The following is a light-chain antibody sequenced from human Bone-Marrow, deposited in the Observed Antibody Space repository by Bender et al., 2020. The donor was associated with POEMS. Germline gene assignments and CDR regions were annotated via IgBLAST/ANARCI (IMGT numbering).Light chain of an antibody. CDR1: KLGSKY. Sequence: SYELTQSPSVSVSPGQTASITCSGDKLGSKYTHWYQLKPGQSPVLVISENNRRPSGIPERFSGSNSGNTATLTISGTQAMDEADYYCQAWDSSTAVFGTGTKVTVL. CDR3: QAWDSSTAV. V-gene: IGLV3-1*01. CDR2: ENN. J-gene: IGLJ1*01.